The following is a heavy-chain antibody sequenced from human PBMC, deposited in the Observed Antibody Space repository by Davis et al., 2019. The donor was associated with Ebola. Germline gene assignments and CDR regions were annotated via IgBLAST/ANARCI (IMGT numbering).Heavy chain of an antibody. V-gene: IGHV3-48*04. D-gene: IGHD6-13*01. Sequence: GESLKISCAASGFTFSTYSMNWVRQAPGKGLEWISYISGSSTTIYYADSVRGRFTISRDNAKNSLYLQMNSLRAEDTAVYYCARGPSTGNSFSYWGQGTLVTVSS. J-gene: IGHJ4*02. CDR1: GFTFSTYS. CDR2: ISGSSTTI. CDR3: ARGPSTGNSFSY.